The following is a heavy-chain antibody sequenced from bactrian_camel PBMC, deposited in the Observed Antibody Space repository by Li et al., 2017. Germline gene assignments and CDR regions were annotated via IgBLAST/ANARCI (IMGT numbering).Heavy chain of an antibody. CDR2: IRTDDSY. V-gene: IGHV3S67*01. CDR1: GFWFPSYC. CDR3: AAGSGVILPLDSKEYGL. J-gene: IGHJ4*01. D-gene: IGHD5*01. Sequence: DVQLVESGGGSEQPGGSLSLSCVASGFWFPSYCMGWFRQVAGKERERVALIRTDDSYEFAESVKGRLTISRDNAKNTLYLQMNTLKPEDTAMYYCAAGSGVILPLDSKEYGLWGQGTQVTVS.